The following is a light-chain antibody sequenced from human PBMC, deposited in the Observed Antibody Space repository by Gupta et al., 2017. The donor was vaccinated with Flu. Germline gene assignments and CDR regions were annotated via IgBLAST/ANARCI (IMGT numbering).Light chain of an antibody. CDR2: GAS. CDR1: QSVSSS. Sequence: IVLTQSPGTLSLSPGERATLSCRASQSVSSSLAWYQQRPGQALRLLIYGASTRDTGIPDRFSGSGSGTDFTLSISRLEPEDFAVYYCQQYGASRTFGQGTKVEIK. J-gene: IGKJ1*01. V-gene: IGKV3-20*01. CDR3: QQYGASRT.